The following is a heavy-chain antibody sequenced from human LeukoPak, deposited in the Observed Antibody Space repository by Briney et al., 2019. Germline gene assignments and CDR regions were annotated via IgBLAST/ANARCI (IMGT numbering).Heavy chain of an antibody. J-gene: IGHJ4*02. D-gene: IGHD6-13*01. CDR2: VNRDGSST. Sequence: GGSLRLSCAASGFTFSDYWMPWVPHAPGKGLVWFSRVNRDGSSTSYADSVKGRFTISRDNAKNTLSLQMNSLRAEDTAVYYCARDRSISAAGDTYWGQGTLVTVSS. V-gene: IGHV3-74*01. CDR3: ARDRSISAAGDTY. CDR1: GFTFSDYW.